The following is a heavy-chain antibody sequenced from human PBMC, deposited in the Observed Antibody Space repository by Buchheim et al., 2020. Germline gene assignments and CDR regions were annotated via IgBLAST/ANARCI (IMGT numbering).Heavy chain of an antibody. Sequence: QVQLVESGGGVVQPGRSLRLSCAASGFTFSSYAMHWVRQAPGKGLEWVAVIWYDGSNKYYADSVKGRFTISRDNSKNTLYLQMNSLRAEDTAVYYCARSNPGYYFDYWGQGTL. CDR1: GFTFSSYA. CDR3: ARSNPGYYFDY. V-gene: IGHV3-33*08. CDR2: IWYDGSNK. D-gene: IGHD2/OR15-2a*01. J-gene: IGHJ4*02.